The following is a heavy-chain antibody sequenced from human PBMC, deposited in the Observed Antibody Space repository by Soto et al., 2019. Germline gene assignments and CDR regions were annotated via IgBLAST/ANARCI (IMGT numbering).Heavy chain of an antibody. J-gene: IGHJ4*02. D-gene: IGHD3-3*01. CDR1: GFSLSNARMG. CDR2: IFSNDEK. V-gene: IGHV2-26*01. Sequence: GSGPTLVNPTETLTLTCTVSGFSLSNARMGVSWIRQPPGKALEWLAHIFSNDEKSYSTSLKSRLTISKDTSKSQVVLTMTNMDPVDTATYYCARMAYYDFWSGPVPLFDYWGQGTLVTVSS. CDR3: ARMAYYDFWSGPVPLFDY.